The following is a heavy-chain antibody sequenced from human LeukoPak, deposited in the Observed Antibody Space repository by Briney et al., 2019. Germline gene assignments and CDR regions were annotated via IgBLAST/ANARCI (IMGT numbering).Heavy chain of an antibody. J-gene: IGHJ4*02. CDR1: GFTFSSYC. CDR2: ISSSSSYI. V-gene: IGHV3-21*04. D-gene: IGHD2-21*01. CDR3: AKFLPTHIVVANYYFDY. Sequence: GSLRLSCAASGFTFSSYCMNWVRQAPGKGLEWVSSISSSSSYIYYADSVKGRFTISRDNAKNSLYLQMNSLRAEDTAVYYCAKFLPTHIVVANYYFDYWGQGTLVTVSS.